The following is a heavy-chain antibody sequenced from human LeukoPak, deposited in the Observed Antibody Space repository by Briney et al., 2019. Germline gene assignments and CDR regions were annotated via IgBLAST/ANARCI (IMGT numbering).Heavy chain of an antibody. V-gene: IGHV3-7*01. CDR3: ARVYRITIFGVDHFDY. D-gene: IGHD3-3*01. Sequence: VGSLRLSCAASGFTFSSYRMSWVRQAPGKGLEGVGNIKQDGSEKYYVDSVKGRFTISRDNTKNSLYLQMNSLRAEDTAVYYCARVYRITIFGVDHFDYWGGGTMLTVSS. CDR1: GFTFSSYR. J-gene: IGHJ4*02. CDR2: IKQDGSEK.